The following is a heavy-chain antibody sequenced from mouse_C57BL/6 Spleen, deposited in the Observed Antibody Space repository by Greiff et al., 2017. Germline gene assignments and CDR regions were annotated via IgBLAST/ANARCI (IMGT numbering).Heavy chain of an antibody. Sequence: QVQLKQPGAELVRPGSSVKLSCKASGYTFTSYWMDWVKQRPGQGLEWIGNIYPSDSETHYNQKFKDKATLTVDKSSSTAYMQLSSLTSEDSAVYYCAREDYAGSYFDYWGQGTTLTVSS. CDR1: GYTFTSYW. D-gene: IGHD1-1*02. J-gene: IGHJ2*01. V-gene: IGHV1-61*01. CDR3: AREDYAGSYFDY. CDR2: IYPSDSET.